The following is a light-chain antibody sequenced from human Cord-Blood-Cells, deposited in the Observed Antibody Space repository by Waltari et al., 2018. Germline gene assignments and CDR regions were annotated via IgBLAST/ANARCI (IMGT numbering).Light chain of an antibody. Sequence: DIQMTKSTSTLSASVGDRVTITCRASQSISSWFAWYQQKPGKAPKLLIYDASSLESGVPSRFSGSGSGTEFTLTISSLQPDDFATYYCQQYNSYSYTFGQGTKLEIK. J-gene: IGKJ2*01. CDR1: QSISSW. V-gene: IGKV1-5*01. CDR2: DAS. CDR3: QQYNSYSYT.